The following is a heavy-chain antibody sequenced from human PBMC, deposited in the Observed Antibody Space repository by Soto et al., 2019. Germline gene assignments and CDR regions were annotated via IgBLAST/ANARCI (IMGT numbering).Heavy chain of an antibody. CDR1: GDSITTGGYA. CDR3: ATVFSNFLKYFAS. D-gene: IGHD1-7*01. V-gene: IGHV4-30-2*01. CDR2: IYHSGST. J-gene: IGHJ4*02. Sequence: SETLSLTCSLSGDSITTGGYAWGWVRQPPGKGLEWVGFIYHSGSTYYNPSLRSRVTVSADRSKNQFSLRLTSVTAADTALYYRATVFSNFLKYFASWGQGLLFT.